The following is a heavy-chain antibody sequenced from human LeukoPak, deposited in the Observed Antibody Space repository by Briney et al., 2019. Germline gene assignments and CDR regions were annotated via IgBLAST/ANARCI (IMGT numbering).Heavy chain of an antibody. V-gene: IGHV4-34*01. Sequence: PSETLSLTCAVYGGSFSGYYWGWIRQPPGKGLEWLGEINHSGSTNYNPSLKSRVTISVDTSKNQFSLKLSSVTAADTAVYYCARGRGYCSGGSCCFDYWGQGTLVTVSS. CDR3: ARGRGYCSGGSCCFDY. D-gene: IGHD2-15*01. J-gene: IGHJ4*02. CDR1: GGSFSGYY. CDR2: INHSGST.